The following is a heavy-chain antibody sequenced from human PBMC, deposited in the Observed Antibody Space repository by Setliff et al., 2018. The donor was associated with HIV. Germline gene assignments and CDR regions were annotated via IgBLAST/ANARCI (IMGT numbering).Heavy chain of an antibody. Sequence: ETLSLTCTVSGGSISSYYWSWIRQPAGKGLEWIGRIYTSGSTNYNPSLKSRVTISVDTSKNQFSLKLSSVTAADTAVYYCARSYSSSSYYYYYYMDVWGKGTTVTVSS. D-gene: IGHD6-6*01. CDR2: IYTSGST. J-gene: IGHJ6*03. CDR1: GGSISSYY. V-gene: IGHV4-4*07. CDR3: ARSYSSSSYYYYYYMDV.